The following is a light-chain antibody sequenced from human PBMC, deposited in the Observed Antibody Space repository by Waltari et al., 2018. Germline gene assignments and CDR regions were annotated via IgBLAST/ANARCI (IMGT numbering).Light chain of an antibody. CDR1: RIRRYY. CDR2: GKN. Sequence: SSELTQDPAVSVALGQTVRITCQGDRIRRYYGSWYQQKPGQAPVLVLYGKNNRPSGIPNRFSGSSSGDTDSLTITGAQSEDEAAYYCNSRDSSGLVVFGGGTKLTVL. V-gene: IGLV3-19*01. CDR3: NSRDSSGLVV. J-gene: IGLJ2*01.